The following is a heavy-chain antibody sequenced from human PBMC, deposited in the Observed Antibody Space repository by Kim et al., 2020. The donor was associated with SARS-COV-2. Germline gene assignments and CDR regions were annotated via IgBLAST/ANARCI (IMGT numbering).Heavy chain of an antibody. CDR3: ARQGYGSGLDY. V-gene: IGHV3-53*01. D-gene: IGHD3-10*01. J-gene: IGHJ4*02. Sequence: TSYADAVKGRCSISKDNSKNIVYLQRDGLRAEDTAVYVCARQGYGSGLDYWGQGTLVTVSS. CDR2: T.